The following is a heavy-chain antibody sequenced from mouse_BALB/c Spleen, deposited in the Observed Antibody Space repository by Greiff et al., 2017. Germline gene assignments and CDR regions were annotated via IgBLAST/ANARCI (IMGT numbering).Heavy chain of an antibody. CDR2: IRVKSNNYAT. CDR1: GFTFSNYW. D-gene: IGHD1-1*01. CDR3: TRNYYGSSYAMDY. V-gene: IGHV6-6*02. Sequence: EVKVEESGGGLVQPGGSMKLSCVASGFTFSNYWMNWVRQSPEKGLEWVAEIRVKSNNYATHYAESVKGRFTISRDDSKSSVYLQMNNLRAEDTGIYYWTRNYYGSSYAMDYWGQGTSVTVSS. J-gene: IGHJ4*01.